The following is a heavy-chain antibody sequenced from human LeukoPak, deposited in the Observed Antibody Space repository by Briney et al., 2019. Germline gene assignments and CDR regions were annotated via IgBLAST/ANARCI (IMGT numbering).Heavy chain of an antibody. Sequence: PSETLSLTCTVSGGSISSYYWSWIRQPPGRGLEWIGYIYYSGSTNYNPSLKSRVTISVDTPKNQFSLKLSSVTAADTAVYYCARESIAVAGQLDYWGQGTLVTVSS. CDR1: GGSISSYY. CDR3: ARESIAVAGQLDY. D-gene: IGHD6-19*01. V-gene: IGHV4-59*01. CDR2: IYYSGST. J-gene: IGHJ4*02.